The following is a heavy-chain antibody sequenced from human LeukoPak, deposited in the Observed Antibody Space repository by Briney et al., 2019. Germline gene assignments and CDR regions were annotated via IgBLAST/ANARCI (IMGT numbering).Heavy chain of an antibody. V-gene: IGHV3-7*05. Sequence: PGGSLRLSWAASGFTFNYYWMTWVRQAPGKGLEWVANIKQDGSEKYYVDSVKGRFTISRDNAKNSLYLQMNSLRAEDTAVYYCARDRGVYCSGGTCEAPYWGQGTLVTVSS. CDR3: ARDRGVYCSGGTCEAPY. CDR2: IKQDGSEK. D-gene: IGHD2-15*01. J-gene: IGHJ4*02. CDR1: GFTFNYYW.